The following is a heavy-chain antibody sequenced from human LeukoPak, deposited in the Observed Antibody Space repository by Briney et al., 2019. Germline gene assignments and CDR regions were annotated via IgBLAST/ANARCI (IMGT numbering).Heavy chain of an antibody. Sequence: GGSLTLSCTASGFTFGDYAMSGFRQAPGKGLDWVANMKPDGSEKYYVHSVKGRFTISRDNAKNSLYLQMNSLRAEDRVVYYCARDLQCGGDCHYDAFDIWGQGTMVTVSS. CDR3: ARDLQCGGDCHYDAFDI. CDR2: MKPDGSEK. J-gene: IGHJ3*02. V-gene: IGHV3-7*01. D-gene: IGHD2-21*02. CDR1: GFTFGDYA.